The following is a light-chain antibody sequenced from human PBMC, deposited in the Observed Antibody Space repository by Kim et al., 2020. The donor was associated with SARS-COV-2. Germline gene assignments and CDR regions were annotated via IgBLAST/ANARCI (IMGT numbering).Light chain of an antibody. J-gene: IGLJ2*01. CDR1: NIGPAYD. CDR3: QTYDSGHVV. Sequence: GAPGQTVTTSSTGSNIGPAYDVHWYQQFPGSAPKLLIYGDIHRPSGVPDRFSGSKSGTSASLAITGLQGEDEADYFCQTYDSGHVVFGRGTQLTVL. CDR2: GDI. V-gene: IGLV1-40*01.